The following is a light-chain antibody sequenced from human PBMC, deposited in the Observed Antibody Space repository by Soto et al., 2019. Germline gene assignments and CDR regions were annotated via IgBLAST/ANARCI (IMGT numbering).Light chain of an antibody. Sequence: DIQMTQSPSSLSASVGDRVTITCQASHDITSYLNWYQHKPGKAPKLLIYDASILEAGVPSRFSGSASGKDFTFNISSLQPADVATYYCQKCDYLPIFGPGTTVDFK. CDR1: HDITSY. CDR2: DAS. J-gene: IGKJ3*01. CDR3: QKCDYLPI. V-gene: IGKV1-33*01.